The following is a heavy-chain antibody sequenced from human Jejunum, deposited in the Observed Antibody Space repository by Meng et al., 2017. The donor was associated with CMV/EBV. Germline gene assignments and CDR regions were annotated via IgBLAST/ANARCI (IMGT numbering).Heavy chain of an antibody. D-gene: IGHD2-15*01. CDR2: IDTNTGNP. CDR1: GYTFPSYA. J-gene: IGHJ4*02. CDR3: ARLYCSGGSCYTIDY. V-gene: IGHV7-4-1*02. Sequence: QLQPVQFGVGCKKPGGSVKFSCKASGYTFPSYAMNWGRQAPGQGLEWMGWIDTNTGNPTYAQGFTGRFVFSLDTSVSTAYLQISSLKAADTAVYYCARLYCSGGSCYTIDYWGQGTLVTVSS.